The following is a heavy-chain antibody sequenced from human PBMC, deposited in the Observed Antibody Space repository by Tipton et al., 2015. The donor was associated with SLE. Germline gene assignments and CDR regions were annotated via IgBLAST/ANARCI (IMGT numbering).Heavy chain of an antibody. CDR3: ASSNGYSSSWYGPYNWFDP. Sequence: TLSLTCTVSGGSISSSSYYWGWIRQPPGKGLEWIGSIYYSGSTYYNPSLKSRVTISVDTSKNQFSPKLSSVTAADTAVYYCASSNGYSSSWYGPYNWFDPWGQETLVTVSS. J-gene: IGHJ5*02. V-gene: IGHV4-39*07. CDR1: GGSISSSSYY. D-gene: IGHD6-13*01. CDR2: IYYSGST.